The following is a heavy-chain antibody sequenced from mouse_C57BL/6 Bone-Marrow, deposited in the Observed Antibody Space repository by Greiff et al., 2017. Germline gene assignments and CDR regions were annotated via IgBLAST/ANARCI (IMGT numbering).Heavy chain of an antibody. V-gene: IGHV1-81*01. CDR2: IYPRSGNT. Sequence: QVQLQQSGAELARPGASVKLSCKASGYTFTSYGISWVKQRTGQGLEWIGEIYPRSGNTYYNEKFKGKATLTADKSSSTAYMELRSLTSEDSAVYFCAIYSNYHTYYAMDYWGQGTSVTVSS. CDR1: GYTFTSYG. J-gene: IGHJ4*01. CDR3: AIYSNYHTYYAMDY. D-gene: IGHD2-5*01.